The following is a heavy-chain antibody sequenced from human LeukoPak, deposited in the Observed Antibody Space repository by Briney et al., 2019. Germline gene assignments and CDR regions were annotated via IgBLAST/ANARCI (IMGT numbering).Heavy chain of an antibody. Sequence: GASVKVSCKASGYTFTGYYMHWVRQAPGQGLEWMGWINPNSGGTNYAQKFQGRVTMTRDTSISTAYMELSRLRSDDTAVYYCARGDSVLFYDGDLYYFDYWGQGTLVTVSS. J-gene: IGHJ4*02. CDR2: INPNSGGT. CDR3: ARGDSVLFYDGDLYYFDY. D-gene: IGHD4-17*01. V-gene: IGHV1-2*02. CDR1: GYTFTGYY.